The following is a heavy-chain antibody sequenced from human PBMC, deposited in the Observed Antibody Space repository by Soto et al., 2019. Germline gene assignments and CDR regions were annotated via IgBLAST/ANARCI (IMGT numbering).Heavy chain of an antibody. CDR3: AGQFYYDSSGYPWFDP. CDR2: ISSSGSTI. J-gene: IGHJ5*02. D-gene: IGHD3-22*01. Sequence: GGSLRLSCAASGFTFSDYYMSWVRQAPGKGLEWVSYISSSGSTIYYADSVKGRFTISRDNAKNSLYLQMNSLRAEDTAVYYCAGQFYYDSSGYPWFDPWGQGTLVTVSS. CDR1: GFTFSDYY. V-gene: IGHV3-11*01.